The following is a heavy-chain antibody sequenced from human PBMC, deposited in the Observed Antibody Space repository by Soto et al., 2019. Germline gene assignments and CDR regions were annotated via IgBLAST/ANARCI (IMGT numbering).Heavy chain of an antibody. D-gene: IGHD4-4*01. CDR3: ATTTTIRARWFDP. V-gene: IGHV4-4*08. J-gene: IGHJ5*02. Sequence: PSETLSLTCTVSGGSISGYYWTWIRQPPGKGLEWIGYIYSSGTTKYNPSLKSRATMSVDTSKSQFSLKLSYVTAADTAVYYCATTTTIRARWFDPWGQGTLVT. CDR2: IYSSGTT. CDR1: GGSISGYY.